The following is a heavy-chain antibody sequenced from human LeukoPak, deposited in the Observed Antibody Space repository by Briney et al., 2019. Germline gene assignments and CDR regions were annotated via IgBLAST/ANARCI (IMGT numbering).Heavy chain of an antibody. CDR3: ARVGKGYSQYYFDY. V-gene: IGHV1-2*02. CDR2: ISPDSGVT. J-gene: IGHJ4*02. CDR1: GYTFTDYY. D-gene: IGHD4-23*01. Sequence: GASVKVSCKASGYTFTDYYIHWVRQAPGQGLECMGWISPDSGVTNYAQKFQGRVTMTRDTSISTAYMELSRLTSDDTAVYYCARVGKGYSQYYFDYWGQGTLVTVFS.